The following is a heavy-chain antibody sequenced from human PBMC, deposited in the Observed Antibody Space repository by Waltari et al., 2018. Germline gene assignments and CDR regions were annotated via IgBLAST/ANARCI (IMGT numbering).Heavy chain of an antibody. V-gene: IGHV3-21*01. D-gene: IGHD1-26*01. CDR1: GFTFSSYS. CDR2: ISSSSSYI. Sequence: EVQLVESGGGLVKPGGSLRLSCAASGFTFSSYSMNWVRQAPGKGLEWFSAISSSSSYIYYADSVKGRFTISRDNAKNSLYLQMNSLRAEDTAVYYCAIIVGATTSDAFDIWGQGTMVTVSS. J-gene: IGHJ3*02. CDR3: AIIVGATTSDAFDI.